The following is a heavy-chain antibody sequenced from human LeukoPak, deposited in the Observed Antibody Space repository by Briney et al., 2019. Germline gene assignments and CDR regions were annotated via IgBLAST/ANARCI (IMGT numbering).Heavy chain of an antibody. CDR1: GYTFTSYG. Sequence: ASVKVSCKASGYTFTSYGISWVRQAPGQGLEWMGWINAYNGNTNYAQEFQGRVTITRDTSASTAYMELSSLRAEDTAVYYCAKLGLRFLLGYFDYWGQGSLVTVSS. CDR2: INAYNGNT. D-gene: IGHD3-3*01. J-gene: IGHJ4*02. CDR3: AKLGLRFLLGYFDY. V-gene: IGHV1-18*01.